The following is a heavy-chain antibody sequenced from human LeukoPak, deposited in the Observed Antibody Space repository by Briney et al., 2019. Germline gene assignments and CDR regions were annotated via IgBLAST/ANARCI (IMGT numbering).Heavy chain of an antibody. Sequence: SETLSLTCTVSGGSISTYYWSWIRQPAGKGLEWIGRIYTSGSTNYNPSLKSRVTISVDTSKNQFSLKLSSVTAADTAVYYCARHSGSYPRLDYWGQGTLVTVSS. J-gene: IGHJ4*02. V-gene: IGHV4-4*07. CDR3: ARHSGSYPRLDY. CDR2: IYTSGST. D-gene: IGHD1-26*01. CDR1: GGSISTYY.